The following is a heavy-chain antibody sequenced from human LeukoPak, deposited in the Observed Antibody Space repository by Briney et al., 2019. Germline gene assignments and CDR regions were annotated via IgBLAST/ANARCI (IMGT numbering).Heavy chain of an antibody. CDR1: GVSISSGGYS. J-gene: IGHJ4*02. CDR3: ARGQENCGGDCGVAY. CDR2: IYHSGST. V-gene: IGHV4-30-2*01. Sequence: SSETLSLTCAVSGVSISSGGYSWSWIRQPPGKGLEWIGYIYHSGSTYYNPSLKSRVTISVDRSKNQFSLKLSSVTAADTAVYYCARGQENCGGDCGVAYWGQGTLVTVSS. D-gene: IGHD2-21*02.